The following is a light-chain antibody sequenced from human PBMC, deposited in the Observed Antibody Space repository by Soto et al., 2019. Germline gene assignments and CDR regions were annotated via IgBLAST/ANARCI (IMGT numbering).Light chain of an antibody. J-gene: IGKJ1*01. CDR3: QQYYSTPPVT. CDR1: QSVLYSSNNKNY. Sequence: DIVMTQSPDSLAVSLGERATINCKSSQSVLYSSNNKNYLAWYQQKPGQPPKLLIYWASTRESGFPDRFSGSRSATDLTITIRSLEAEDVDVYYCQQYYSTPPVTFGQGTKVEIK. V-gene: IGKV4-1*01. CDR2: WAS.